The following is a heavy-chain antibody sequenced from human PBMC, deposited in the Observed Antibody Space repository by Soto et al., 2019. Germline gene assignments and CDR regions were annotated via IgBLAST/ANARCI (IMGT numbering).Heavy chain of an antibody. CDR2: IVVGSGNT. V-gene: IGHV1-58*02. CDR3: AADGKISAPYDDYMDV. D-gene: IGHD5-12*01. CDR1: GFTFTSSA. J-gene: IGHJ6*03. Sequence: SVKVSCKASGFTFTSSAMQWVRQARGQRLEWIGWIVVGSGNTNYAQKFQERVTITRDVSTSTAYMELSSLRSEDTAVYYCAADGKISAPYDDYMDVWDKGKTVNVSS.